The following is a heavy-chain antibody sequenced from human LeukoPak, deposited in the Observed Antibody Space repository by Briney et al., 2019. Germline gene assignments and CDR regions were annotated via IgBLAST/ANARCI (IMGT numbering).Heavy chain of an antibody. CDR3: AAVRSGSYRPPGY. Sequence: GGSLRLSCAASGFTFSSYAMSWVRQAPGKGLEWVSAISGSGGSTYYADSVKGRFTISRDNSKNTLYLQMNSLRAEDTAVYYCAAVRSGSYRPPGYWGQGTLVTVSS. CDR2: ISGSGGST. J-gene: IGHJ4*02. V-gene: IGHV3-23*01. D-gene: IGHD1-26*01. CDR1: GFTFSSYA.